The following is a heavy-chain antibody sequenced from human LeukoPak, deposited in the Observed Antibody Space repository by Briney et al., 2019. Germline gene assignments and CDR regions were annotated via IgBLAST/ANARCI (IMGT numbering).Heavy chain of an antibody. V-gene: IGHV3-21*01. D-gene: IGHD2-2*02. J-gene: IGHJ4*02. CDR3: ARDPGFPSQLLLYPVLYFDY. CDR1: GFTFSSYS. CDR2: ISSSSSYI. Sequence: GGSLRLSCAASGFTFSSYSMNWVRQAPGKGLEWVSSISSSSSYIYYADSVKGRFTISRDNARNSLYLQMNSLRAEDTAVYYCARDPGFPSQLLLYPVLYFDYWGQGTLVTVSS.